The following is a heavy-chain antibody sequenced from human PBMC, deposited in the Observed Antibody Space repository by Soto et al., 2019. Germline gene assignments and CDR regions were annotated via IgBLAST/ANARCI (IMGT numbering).Heavy chain of an antibody. D-gene: IGHD2-15*01. CDR2: IRSKGYNYAT. Sequence: PGGSLRLSCAASGFPFGVSAIEWVSQADGDGLGWVGRIRSKGYNYATVFGASASGRSTLTRDDSQNTAYLQMNSLRRGGTTVYYFPRSSDYCHGGSCYFDYWGQGALVTVSS. CDR1: GFPFGVSA. J-gene: IGHJ4*02. CDR3: PRSSDYCHGGSCYFDY. V-gene: IGHV3-73*01.